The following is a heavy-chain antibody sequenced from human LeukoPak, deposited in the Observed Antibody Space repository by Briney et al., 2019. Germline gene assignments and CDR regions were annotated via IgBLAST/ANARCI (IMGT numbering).Heavy chain of an antibody. Sequence: ASVKVSCKVSGYTLTELSMHWVRQAPGKGLEWMGGFDPEDGETIYAQKFQGRVTMTEDTSTDTAYMELSSLRSEDTAVYYCATDLSYSSSYPRFDYWGQGTLVTVSS. J-gene: IGHJ4*02. D-gene: IGHD6-6*01. CDR3: ATDLSYSSSYPRFDY. CDR2: FDPEDGET. CDR1: GYTLTELS. V-gene: IGHV1-24*01.